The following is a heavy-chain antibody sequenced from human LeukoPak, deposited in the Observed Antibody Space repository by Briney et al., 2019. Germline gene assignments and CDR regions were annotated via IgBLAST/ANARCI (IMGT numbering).Heavy chain of an antibody. J-gene: IGHJ4*02. D-gene: IGHD4-17*01. V-gene: IGHV1-3*01. CDR3: ARARWTSTTTTYYLDH. CDR1: GYTFTSYA. Sequence: GASVKVSCKASGYTFTSYAIHWVRQAPGQRLEGMGWIDAGNGKTKYSQNFQGRVTITRDTSATTAYMDLSSLRSEDTAVYYCARARWTSTTTTYYLDHWGQGTLVTVSS. CDR2: IDAGNGKT.